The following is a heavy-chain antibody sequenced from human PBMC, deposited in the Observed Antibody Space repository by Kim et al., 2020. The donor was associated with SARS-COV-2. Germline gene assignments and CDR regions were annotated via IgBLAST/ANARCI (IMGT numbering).Heavy chain of an antibody. CDR3: ARDTLSTRITMVRGVLHYYGMDV. J-gene: IGHJ6*02. CDR1: GYTFTSYA. D-gene: IGHD3-10*01. Sequence: ASVKVSCKASGYTFTSYAMNWVRQAPGQGLEWMGWINTNTGNPTYAQGFTGRFVFSLDTSVSTAYLQISSLKAEDTAVYYCARDTLSTRITMVRGVLHYYGMDVWGQGTTVTVSS. V-gene: IGHV7-4-1*02. CDR2: INTNTGNP.